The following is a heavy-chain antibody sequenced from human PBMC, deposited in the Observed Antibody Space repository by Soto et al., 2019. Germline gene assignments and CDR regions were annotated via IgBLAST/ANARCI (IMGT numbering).Heavy chain of an antibody. CDR1: GFSFSSHV. V-gene: IGHV3-23*04. CDR3: AKGWCDS. CDR2: ISGSGGGT. Sequence: EVQLVDSAGDLVQPGGSLRLSCAASGFSFSSHVMSWVRQAPGKGLEWVSSISGSGGGTYYADSVKGRFIISRDNSKNTLDLQMNSLRVEDTAVYYCAKGWCDSWGQGTLVTVSS. J-gene: IGHJ5*01.